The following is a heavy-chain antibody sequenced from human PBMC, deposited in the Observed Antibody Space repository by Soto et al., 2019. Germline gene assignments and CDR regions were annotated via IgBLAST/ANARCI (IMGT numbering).Heavy chain of an antibody. D-gene: IGHD5-12*01. J-gene: IGHJ5*02. CDR1: GFTFGDYA. CDR3: SRLPPSTYRDSPFDP. CDR2: ISSKRYGGTA. Sequence: EVQLVESGGGLVQPGRSLGLSCTASGFTFGDYAMTWFRQAPGKGLEWVGFISSKRYGGTAEYATSVKGRFTISRDDSKSIAYLQMNSLKTEDTAVYFCSRLPPSTYRDSPFDPWGQGTLVIVSS. V-gene: IGHV3-49*03.